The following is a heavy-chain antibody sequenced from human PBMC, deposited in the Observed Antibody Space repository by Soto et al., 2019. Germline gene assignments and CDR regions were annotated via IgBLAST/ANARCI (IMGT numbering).Heavy chain of an antibody. CDR2: IIPILGIA. CDR3: ASGSYGSGSYYSD. Sequence: QVQLVQSGAEVKKPGSSVKVSCKASGGTFSSYTISWVRQAPGQGLEWMGRIIPILGIANYAQKFQGRVTITADKSTSTAYMELSSLRSEDTAVYHCASGSYGSGSYYSDWGQGTLVTVSS. CDR1: GGTFSSYT. V-gene: IGHV1-69*02. J-gene: IGHJ4*02. D-gene: IGHD3-10*01.